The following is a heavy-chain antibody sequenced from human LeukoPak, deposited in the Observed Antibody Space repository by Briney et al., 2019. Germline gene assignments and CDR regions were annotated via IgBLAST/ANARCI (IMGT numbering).Heavy chain of an antibody. Sequence: GRSLRLSCVASGFTFDDYAMHWVRQAPGKGLEWVSGISWNSGSMGYADSVKGRFTIPRDNAKNSLYLQMNSLRAEDTALYYCAKDMGYSGNYRTPDYWGQGTLVTVSS. CDR2: ISWNSGSM. J-gene: IGHJ4*02. V-gene: IGHV3-9*01. CDR3: AKDMGYSGNYRTPDY. D-gene: IGHD1-26*01. CDR1: GFTFDDYA.